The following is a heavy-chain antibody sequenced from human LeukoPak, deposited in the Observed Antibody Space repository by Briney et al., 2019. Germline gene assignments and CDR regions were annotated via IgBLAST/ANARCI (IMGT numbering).Heavy chain of an antibody. V-gene: IGHV3-74*01. J-gene: IGHJ5*02. Sequence: PGGSLRLSCVASGFSLSGYWMYWVRQAPGKGLMYISRNNGDGSTTNYADVVKGRFTMSRDNVKNTLYLQMNSLRVEDTAVYCARDHRNVGLAPWGQGTLVTVSS. CDR2: NNGDGSTT. CDR3: ARDHRNVGLAP. CDR1: GFSLSGYW. D-gene: IGHD2-15*01.